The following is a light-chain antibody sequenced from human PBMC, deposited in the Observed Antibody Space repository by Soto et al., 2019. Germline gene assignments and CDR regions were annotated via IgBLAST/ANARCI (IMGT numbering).Light chain of an antibody. CDR2: DAS. J-gene: IGKJ5*01. V-gene: IGKV3-11*01. CDR1: QSVSSY. Sequence: DIVLTQSPATLSLSPVERATLSCRASQSVSSYLAWYQQKPGQAPRLLIYDASNRATGIPARFSGSGSGTDFTLTISSLEPEDFAVYYCQQRSNWITFGQGTRLEIK. CDR3: QQRSNWIT.